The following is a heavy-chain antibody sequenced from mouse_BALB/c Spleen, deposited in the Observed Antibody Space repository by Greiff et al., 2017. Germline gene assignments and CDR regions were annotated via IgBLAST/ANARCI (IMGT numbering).Heavy chain of an antibody. CDR3: AQSPYGDDAY. V-gene: IGHV14-3*02. D-gene: IGHD2-2*01. Sequence: EVQLQQSGAELVKPGASVKLSCTASGFNIKDTYMHWVKQRPEQGLEWIGRIDPANGNTKYDPKFQGKATITADTSSNTAYLQLSSLTSEDTAVYYGAQSPYGDDAYWGQGTLVTVSA. CDR1: GFNIKDTY. J-gene: IGHJ3*01. CDR2: IDPANGNT.